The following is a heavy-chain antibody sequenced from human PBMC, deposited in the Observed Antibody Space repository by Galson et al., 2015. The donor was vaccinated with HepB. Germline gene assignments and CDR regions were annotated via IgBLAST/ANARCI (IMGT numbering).Heavy chain of an antibody. CDR3: GKVAILGAIPHYSDY. Sequence: SLRLSCAASGFTFSDYYMSWMRQAPGKGLEWLSYISHSGTTVYHADSLKGRFSISRDNAKNTLYLQMNSLRVEDTAIYYCGKVAILGAIPHYSDYWGQGTLVSVSS. CDR2: ISHSGTTV. J-gene: IGHJ4*02. V-gene: IGHV3-11*01. CDR1: GFTFSDYY. D-gene: IGHD1-26*01.